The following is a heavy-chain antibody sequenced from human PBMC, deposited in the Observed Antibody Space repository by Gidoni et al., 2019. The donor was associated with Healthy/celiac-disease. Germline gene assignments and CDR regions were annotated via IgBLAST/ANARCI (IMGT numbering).Heavy chain of an antibody. D-gene: IGHD5-18*01. V-gene: IGHV4-39*01. CDR2: ISYGGST. CDR3: ARRTPGLIYGYGSLLIDY. J-gene: IGHJ4*02. Sequence: QLQLQESGPGLVTPSETLSPTCTFSVGSIRTSSDYWGWIRQPPGKGLEWIGSISYGGSTYYNPSLKSRVTISVDTSKNQFSLKLSSVTAADTAVYYCARRTPGLIYGYGSLLIDYWGQGTLVTVSS. CDR1: VGSIRTSSDY.